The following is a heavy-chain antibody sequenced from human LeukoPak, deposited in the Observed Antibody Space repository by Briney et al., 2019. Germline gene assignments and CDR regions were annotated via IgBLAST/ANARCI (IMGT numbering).Heavy chain of an antibody. Sequence: GGSLRLSCAASGFTFSSFSMTWVRQAPGKGLEWVSSISSSSYIYYADSVKGRFTISRDNAKNSLYLQMNSLRAEDTAVYYCARDRGWSGGRPSDYWGQGTLVTVSS. CDR2: ISSSSYI. CDR1: GFTFSSFS. V-gene: IGHV3-21*01. CDR3: ARDRGWSGGRPSDY. D-gene: IGHD3-3*01. J-gene: IGHJ4*02.